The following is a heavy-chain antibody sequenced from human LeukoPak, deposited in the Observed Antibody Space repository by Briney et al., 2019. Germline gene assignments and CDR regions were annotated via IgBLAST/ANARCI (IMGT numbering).Heavy chain of an antibody. CDR1: GGSFSGYY. J-gene: IGHJ4*02. CDR2: INHSGST. CDR3: ARGLTTVTTPFGY. Sequence: SETLSLTCAVYGGSFSGYYWSWIRQPPGKGLEWIGEINHSGSTKYNPSLKSRVTISVDTSKNQFSLKLSSVTAADTAVYYCARGLTTVTTPFGYWGQGTLVTASS. V-gene: IGHV4-34*01. D-gene: IGHD4-17*01.